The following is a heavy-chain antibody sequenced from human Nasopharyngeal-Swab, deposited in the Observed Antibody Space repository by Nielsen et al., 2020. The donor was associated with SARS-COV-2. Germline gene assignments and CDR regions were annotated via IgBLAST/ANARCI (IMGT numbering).Heavy chain of an antibody. CDR2: ISYDGSNK. CDR1: GFTFSSYA. D-gene: IGHD6-19*01. V-gene: IGHV3-30-3*01. Sequence: GGSLRLSCAASGFTFSSYAMHWVRQAPGKGLEWVAVISYDGSNKYYADSVKGRFTISRDNSKNTLYLQMNSLRAEDTAVYYCAKEMPLGIAVDYYYYYYMDVWGKGTTVTVSS. J-gene: IGHJ6*03. CDR3: AKEMPLGIAVDYYYYYYMDV.